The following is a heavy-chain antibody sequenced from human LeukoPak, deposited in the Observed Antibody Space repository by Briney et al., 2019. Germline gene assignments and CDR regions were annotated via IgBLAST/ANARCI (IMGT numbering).Heavy chain of an antibody. CDR2: ISWNSGSI. CDR3: AKDLYPHRYCTNGVCSIFDY. CDR1: GFTFDDYA. Sequence: GGSLRLSCAASGFTFDDYAMHWVRQAPGKGLEWVSGISWNSGSIGYADSVKGRFTIFRDNAKNSLYLQMNSLRAEDTALYYCAKDLYPHRYCTNGVCSIFDYWGQGTLVTVSS. J-gene: IGHJ4*02. D-gene: IGHD2-8*01. V-gene: IGHV3-9*01.